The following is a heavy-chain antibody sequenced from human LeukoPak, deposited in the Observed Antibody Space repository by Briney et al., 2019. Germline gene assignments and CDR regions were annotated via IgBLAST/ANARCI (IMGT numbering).Heavy chain of an antibody. CDR3: AKCSTSAYTTGWCNWIDP. J-gene: IGHJ5*02. CDR1: GFTFSSYW. CDR2: TVSRGTT. D-gene: IGHD6-19*01. Sequence: GGSLRLSCVVSGFTFSSYWMNWVRQAPGKGLEWVSSTVSRGTTQYADSVKGRFTVSRDTSKNTLYLQMNSLRADDTAVYYCAKCSTSAYTTGWCNWIDPWGQGTLVTVSS. V-gene: IGHV3-23*01.